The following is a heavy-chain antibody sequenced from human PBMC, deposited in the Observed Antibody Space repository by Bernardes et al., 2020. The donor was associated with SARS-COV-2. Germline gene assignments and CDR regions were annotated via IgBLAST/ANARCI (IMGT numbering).Heavy chain of an antibody. CDR1: GYTFTSYA. D-gene: IGHD4-17*01. Sequence: ASVKVSCKASGYTFTSYAMHWVRQAPGQRLEWMGWINAGNGNTKYSQKFQGRVTITRDTSASTAYMELSSLRSEDTAVYYCARDAAVTRLLKYWGQGTLVTVSS. V-gene: IGHV1-3*01. CDR2: INAGNGNT. J-gene: IGHJ4*02. CDR3: ARDAAVTRLLKY.